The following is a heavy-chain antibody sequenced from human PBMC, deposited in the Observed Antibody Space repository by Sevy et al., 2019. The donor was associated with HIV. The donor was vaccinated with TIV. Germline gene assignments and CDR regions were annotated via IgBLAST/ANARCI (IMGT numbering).Heavy chain of an antibody. CDR1: GFTFSSYW. Sequence: GGSLRLSCAASGFTFSSYWMHWVRQAPGKGLVWVSRINSDGGSKSYAESVKGGFTISRANAKNTLYLQMNSLRAEDTAVYYCARGIMVQGVIIPYYYYYGMDVWGQGSTVTVSS. CDR3: ARGIMVQGVIIPYYYYYGMDV. D-gene: IGHD3-10*01. V-gene: IGHV3-74*01. CDR2: INSDGGSK. J-gene: IGHJ6*02.